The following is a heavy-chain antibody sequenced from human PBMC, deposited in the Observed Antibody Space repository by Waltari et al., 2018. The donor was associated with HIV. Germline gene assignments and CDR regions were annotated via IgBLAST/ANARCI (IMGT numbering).Heavy chain of an antibody. CDR3: AREGTFDI. CDR2: IRNYHCNT. J-gene: IGHJ3*02. Sequence: QGHLVQSGAEMRKPGASVKVSCEASGYMFTNFGISWVRQAPGQGLEWMGRIRNYHCNTNYAQKLRGRVTMTPDPSVSTAYMELRTLKYDDTATYCCAREGTFDIWGQGTMVPVSS. CDR1: GYMFTNFG. V-gene: IGHV1-18*01.